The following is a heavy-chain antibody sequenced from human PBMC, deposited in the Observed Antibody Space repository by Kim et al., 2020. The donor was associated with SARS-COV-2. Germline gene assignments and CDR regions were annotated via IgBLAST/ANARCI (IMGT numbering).Heavy chain of an antibody. CDR1: GYIFTSYA. V-gene: IGHV7-4-1*02. CDR2: INTNTGNP. CDR3: ARTYSNFGYNWFDP. D-gene: IGHD4-4*01. Sequence: ASVKVSCKASGYIFTSYAMNWVRQAPGQGLEWMGWINTNTGNPTYAQGFTGRFVFSLDTSVSTAYLQISSLKAEDTAVYYCARTYSNFGYNWFDPWGQGTLVTVSS. J-gene: IGHJ5*02.